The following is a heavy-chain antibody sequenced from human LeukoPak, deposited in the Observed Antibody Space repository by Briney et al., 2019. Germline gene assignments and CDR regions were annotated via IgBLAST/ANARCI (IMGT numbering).Heavy chain of an antibody. V-gene: IGHV4-61*02. CDR1: GGSISSGSYS. CDR3: ARWYYDFWSGLTYFDY. J-gene: IGHJ4*02. Sequence: PSQTLSLTCTVSGGSISSGSYSWSWIRQPAGKGLEWIGRIYTSGSTNYNPSLKSRVTISVDTSKNQFSLKLSSVTAADTAVYYCARWYYDFWSGLTYFDYWGQGTLVTVSS. CDR2: IYTSGST. D-gene: IGHD3-3*01.